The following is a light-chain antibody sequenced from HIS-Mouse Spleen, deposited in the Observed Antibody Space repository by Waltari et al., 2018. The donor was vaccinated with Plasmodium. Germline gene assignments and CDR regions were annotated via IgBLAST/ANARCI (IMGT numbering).Light chain of an antibody. CDR1: QSVLYSSNNKNY. CDR2: WAS. V-gene: IGKV4-1*01. J-gene: IGKJ2*01. CDR3: QQYYSTPPYT. Sequence: IVMTQSPDPLAVSLGDRATINCMSSQSVLYSSNNKNYLAWYQQKPGQPPKLLIYWASTRESGVPDRFSGSGSGTDFTLTISSLQAEDVAVYYCQQYYSTPPYTFGQGTKLEIK.